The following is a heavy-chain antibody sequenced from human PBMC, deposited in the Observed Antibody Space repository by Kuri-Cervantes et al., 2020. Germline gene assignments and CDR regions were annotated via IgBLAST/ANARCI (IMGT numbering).Heavy chain of an antibody. CDR1: GFTFSNSG. D-gene: IGHD5-18*01. V-gene: IGHV3-30*02. CDR2: IQYHGKTQ. CDR3: AREEVDTAMIDYYYYYMDV. J-gene: IGHJ6*03. Sequence: GGSLRLSCAAAGFTFSNSGLHWVRQAPGKGLEWVAFIQYHGKTQSYSNSVKGRFTISRDNSKNMLYLQMSSLRPEDTAAYYCAREEVDTAMIDYYYYYMDVWGKGTTVTVSS.